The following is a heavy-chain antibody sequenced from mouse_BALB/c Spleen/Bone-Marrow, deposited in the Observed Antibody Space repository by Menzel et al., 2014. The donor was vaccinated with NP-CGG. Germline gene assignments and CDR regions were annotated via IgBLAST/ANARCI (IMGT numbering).Heavy chain of an antibody. CDR3: ARGGGYDYGSWFAY. J-gene: IGHJ3*01. V-gene: IGHV5-6-5*01. D-gene: IGHD2-4*01. CDR2: ISSGGST. CDR1: GFTFSSYA. Sequence: EVKLMESGGGLVKPGGSLKLSCAASGFTFSSYAMSWVRQTPEKRLEWVASISSGGSTYYPDSVKGRFTISRDNARNILYLQMSSRRSEDTAMYYCARGGGYDYGSWFAYWGQGTLVTVSA.